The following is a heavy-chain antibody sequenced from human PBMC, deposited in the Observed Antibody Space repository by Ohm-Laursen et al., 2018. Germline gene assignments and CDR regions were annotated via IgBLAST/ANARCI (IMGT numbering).Heavy chain of an antibody. Sequence: SETLSLTCTVSGGSISSYYWSWIRQPAGKGLEWIGRIYPSGTTNYSPSFKSRVTMSVDTSKNQFSLRLSSVTAADTAVYYCATMEGYSYGAGVDVWGQGTTVTVSS. V-gene: IGHV4-4*07. CDR3: ATMEGYSYGAGVDV. D-gene: IGHD5-18*01. CDR1: GGSISSYY. CDR2: IYPSGTT. J-gene: IGHJ6*02.